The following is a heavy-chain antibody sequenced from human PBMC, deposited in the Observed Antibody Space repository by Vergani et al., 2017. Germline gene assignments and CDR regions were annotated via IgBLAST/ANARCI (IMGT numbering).Heavy chain of an antibody. V-gene: IGHV4-34*01. Sequence: QVQLQQWGAGLLKPSETLYLTCAVYGGSFSGYYWSWIRQPPGKGLEWIGEINHSGSTNYNPSLKSRVTISVDTSKNQFSLKLSSVTAADTAVYYCARGYGSGSYRLNYYYYGMDVWGQGTTVTVSS. CDR1: GGSFSGYY. D-gene: IGHD3-10*01. CDR3: ARGYGSGSYRLNYYYYGMDV. J-gene: IGHJ6*02. CDR2: INHSGST.